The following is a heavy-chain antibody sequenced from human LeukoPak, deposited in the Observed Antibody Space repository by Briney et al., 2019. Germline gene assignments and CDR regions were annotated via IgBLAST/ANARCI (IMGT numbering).Heavy chain of an antibody. CDR3: AKILPDTVTADY. J-gene: IGHJ4*02. V-gene: IGHV3-30*18. D-gene: IGHD4-11*01. CDR2: ISYDGSNT. CDR1: GFTFSSYG. Sequence: PGGSLRLSCAASGFTFSSYGIHWVRQAPGKGLEWVAVISYDGSNTYYADSVKGRFTISKDNSKNTLYLQMNSLRAEDTAVYYCAKILPDTVTADYWGQGTLVTVSS.